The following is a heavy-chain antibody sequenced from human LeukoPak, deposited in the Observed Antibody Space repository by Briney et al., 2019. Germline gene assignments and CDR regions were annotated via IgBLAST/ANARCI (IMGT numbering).Heavy chain of an antibody. CDR1: GFTFSYYW. Sequence: GGSLRLSCAASGFTFSYYWMSWVRQAPGKGPEWVANIKQDGTEKYYVDSVKGRFTISRDNAKNPLYLQMNSLRAEDTAVYYCAKKPTTVTTVDYWGQGTLVTVSS. CDR3: AKKPTTVTTVDY. D-gene: IGHD4-17*01. CDR2: IKQDGTEK. J-gene: IGHJ4*02. V-gene: IGHV3-7*03.